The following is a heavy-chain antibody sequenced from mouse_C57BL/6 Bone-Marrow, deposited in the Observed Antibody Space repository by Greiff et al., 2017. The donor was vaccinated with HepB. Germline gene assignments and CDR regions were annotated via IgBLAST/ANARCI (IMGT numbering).Heavy chain of an antibody. J-gene: IGHJ3*01. Sequence: QVQLKESGPELVKPGASVKISCKASGYAFSSSWMNWVKQRPGKGLEWIGRIYPGDGDTNYNGKFTGKATLTADKSSSTAYMQLSSLTSEDSAVYFCAIDAPWFAYWGQGTLVTVSA. CDR1: GYAFSSSW. CDR3: AIDAPWFAY. CDR2: IYPGDGDT. V-gene: IGHV1-82*01.